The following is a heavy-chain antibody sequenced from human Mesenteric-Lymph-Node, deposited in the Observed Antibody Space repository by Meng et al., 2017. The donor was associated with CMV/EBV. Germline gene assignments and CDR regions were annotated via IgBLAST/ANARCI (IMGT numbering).Heavy chain of an antibody. CDR2: INHSGST. CDR3: ARVLPYYDILTGHTVYYFDY. J-gene: IGHJ4*02. Sequence: FSGYYWSRSRQPPGKGLEWIGEINHSGSTNYNPSLKSRVTISVDTSKNQFSLKLSSVTAADTAVYYCARVLPYYDILTGHTVYYFDYWGQGTLVTVSS. V-gene: IGHV4-34*01. CDR1: FSGYY. D-gene: IGHD3-9*01.